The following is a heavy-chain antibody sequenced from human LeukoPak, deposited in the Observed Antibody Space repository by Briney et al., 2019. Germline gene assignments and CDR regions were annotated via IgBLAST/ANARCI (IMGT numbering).Heavy chain of an antibody. J-gene: IGHJ4*02. CDR3: ARGEMATVFL. CDR2: IYYSEST. D-gene: IGHD5-24*01. CDR1: GGSINDYY. Sequence: SETLSLTCTVSGGSINDYYWAWIRQPPGKGLEWMGYIYYSESTNYNPSLKSRVTISIDPSKTQFSLRLNSVTAADTAVYFCARGEMATVFLWGQGTLVTVSS. V-gene: IGHV4-59*01.